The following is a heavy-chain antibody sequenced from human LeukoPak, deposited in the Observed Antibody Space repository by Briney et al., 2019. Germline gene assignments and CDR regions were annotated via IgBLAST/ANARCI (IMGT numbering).Heavy chain of an antibody. D-gene: IGHD2-2*01. J-gene: IGHJ5*02. CDR3: ARTQDIVVVPAARGNWFDP. CDR1: GGSISSSSYY. CDR2: IYYSGST. Sequence: KPSETLSLTCTVSGGSISSSSYYWGWIRQPPGKGLEWIGSIYYSGSTYYNPSLKSRVTISVDTSKNQFSLKLSSVTAADTAVYYCARTQDIVVVPAARGNWFDPWGQGTLVTVSS. V-gene: IGHV4-39*01.